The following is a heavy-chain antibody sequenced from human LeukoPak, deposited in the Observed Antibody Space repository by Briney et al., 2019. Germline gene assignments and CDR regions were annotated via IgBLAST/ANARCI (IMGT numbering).Heavy chain of an antibody. CDR1: GESMIGHY. CDR3: ARATASGSGRAYDH. Sequence: SETLSLTCAVYGESMIGHYWTWIRQPPGNRLEWIGEIHHSGGTNSNPSPKNRLTMSRDLSKNQFSLKLQSVTDADTTVYYCARATASGSGRAYDHWAQGTLVPVSS. CDR2: IHHSGGT. V-gene: IGHV4-34*01. D-gene: IGHD3-10*01. J-gene: IGHJ4*02.